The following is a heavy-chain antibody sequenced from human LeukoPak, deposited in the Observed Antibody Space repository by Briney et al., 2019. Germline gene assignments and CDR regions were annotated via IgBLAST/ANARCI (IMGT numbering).Heavy chain of an antibody. CDR1: GYTFTSYD. D-gene: IGHD2-15*01. Sequence: ASVKVSCKASGYTFTSYDINWVRQATGQGLEWMGWMNPNSGNTGYAQKFQGRVTITRNTSISTAYMELSSLRSEDTAVYYCARESCSGGSCYYYMDVWGKGTTVTVSS. CDR2: MNPNSGNT. V-gene: IGHV1-8*03. J-gene: IGHJ6*03. CDR3: ARESCSGGSCYYYMDV.